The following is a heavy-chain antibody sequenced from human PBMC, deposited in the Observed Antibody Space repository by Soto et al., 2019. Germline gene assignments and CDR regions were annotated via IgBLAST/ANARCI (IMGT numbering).Heavy chain of an antibody. V-gene: IGHV3-33*01. CDR3: ARDRSSSSSFNGFDP. Sequence: PGGSLRLSCAASGFTFSSYGMHWVRQAPGKGLEWVAVIWYDGSNKYYADSVKGRFTISRDNSKNTLYLQMNSLRAEDTAVYYCARDRSSSSSFNGFDPWGQGTLVTVSS. J-gene: IGHJ5*02. CDR1: GFTFSSYG. CDR2: IWYDGSNK. D-gene: IGHD6-13*01.